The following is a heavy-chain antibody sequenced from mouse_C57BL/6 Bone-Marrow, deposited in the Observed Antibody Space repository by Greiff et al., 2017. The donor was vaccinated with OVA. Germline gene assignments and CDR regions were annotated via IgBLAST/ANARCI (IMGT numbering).Heavy chain of an antibody. CDR1: GYSITSGHY. Sequence: VQLKESGPGLVKPSQSLSLTCSVTGYSITSGHYWNWIRQFPGNKLEWMGYIRYDGSNNYNPSLKNRISITRDTSKNQFFLKLNPVTTEDTATYYCSSDSSERYFDVWGTGTTVTVSS. V-gene: IGHV3-6*01. CDR3: SSDSSERYFDV. D-gene: IGHD3-2*02. CDR2: IRYDGSN. J-gene: IGHJ1*03.